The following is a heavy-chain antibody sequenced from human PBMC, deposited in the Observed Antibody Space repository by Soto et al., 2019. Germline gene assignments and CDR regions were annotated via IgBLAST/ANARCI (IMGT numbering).Heavy chain of an antibody. CDR3: ARGVGGGTYYNQYNWFDP. V-gene: IGHV1-18*01. Sequence: ASVKVSCKASGYTFTNYGISWVRQAPGQGLEWMGWIHTYNGNTNHAQKHQGRVTITTDTSTSKAYWELRSLRFDDAAVYYGARGVGGGTYYNQYNWFDPWGQETLATVSS. D-gene: IGHD3-10*01. J-gene: IGHJ5*02. CDR1: GYTFTNYG. CDR2: IHTYNGNT.